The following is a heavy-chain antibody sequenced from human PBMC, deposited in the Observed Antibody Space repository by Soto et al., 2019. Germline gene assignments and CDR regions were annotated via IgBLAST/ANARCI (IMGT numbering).Heavy chain of an antibody. CDR1: GYTFSDYG. CDR2: IWFDGTKK. V-gene: IGHV3-33*01. CDR3: ARDPGTMSYYFDY. J-gene: IGHJ4*02. Sequence: QVQLVESGGGVVQPGWSLRLPCAASGYTFSDYGMHWVRQAPGKGLEWVAVIWFDGTKKYYADSVKGRFTISRDDSKSTLYLQMNSLRAEDTAVYYCARDPGTMSYYFDYWGQGTLVTVSS. D-gene: IGHD1-26*01.